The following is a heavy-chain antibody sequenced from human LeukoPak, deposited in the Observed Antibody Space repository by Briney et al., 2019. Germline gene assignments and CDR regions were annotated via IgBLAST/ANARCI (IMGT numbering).Heavy chain of an antibody. CDR2: IKQDGSEK. V-gene: IGHV3-7*01. J-gene: IGHJ4*02. CDR3: TRIAAAGFDC. CDR1: GFTVSSYW. D-gene: IGHD6-13*01. Sequence: GGSLRRSGAASGFTVSSYWMSWVRQAPGKGLEWVANIKQDGSEKYYVDSVKGRFTISRDNAKNSLYLQMNSLRAEDTAVYYCTRIAAAGFDCWGQGTLVTVSS.